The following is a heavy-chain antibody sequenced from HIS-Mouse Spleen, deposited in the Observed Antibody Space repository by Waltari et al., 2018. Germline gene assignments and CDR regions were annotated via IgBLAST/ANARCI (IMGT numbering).Heavy chain of an antibody. J-gene: IGHJ2*01. CDR3: AREIPYSSSWYDWYFDL. Sequence: QLQLQESGPGLVKPSETLSPTCTVSGGSIRSSSYSRGWIRQPPGKGLEWVGSIYYSGSTYYNPSLKSRVTISVDTSKNQFSLKLSSVTAADTAVYYCAREIPYSSSWYDWYFDLWGRGTLVTVSS. V-gene: IGHV4-39*07. CDR1: GGSIRSSSYS. D-gene: IGHD6-13*01. CDR2: IYYSGST.